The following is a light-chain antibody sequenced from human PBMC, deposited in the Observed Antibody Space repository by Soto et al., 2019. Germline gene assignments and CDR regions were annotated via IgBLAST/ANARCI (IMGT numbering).Light chain of an antibody. J-gene: IGKJ1*01. V-gene: IGKV1-5*03. CDR2: KAS. Sequence: DTQMTQSPSTLSASVGDRVTITCRASQSISTWLAWYQQRPGRAPKLLIYKASSLQSGVPSRFSGSGSGTEFTLTISSLQPDDFATYHCQQYSSSFSTFGQGTKVEIK. CDR3: QQYSSSFST. CDR1: QSISTW.